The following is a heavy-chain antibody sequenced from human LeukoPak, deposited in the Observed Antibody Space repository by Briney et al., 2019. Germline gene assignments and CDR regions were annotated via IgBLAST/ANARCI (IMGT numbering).Heavy chain of an antibody. CDR3: AIPSGYSSGWPFDY. CDR1: GGSISSSNW. J-gene: IGHJ4*02. Sequence: SETLSLTCAVSGGSISSSNWWSWVRQPPGKGLEWIGEIYHSGSTNYNPSLKSRVTISVDKSKNQFSLKLSSVTAADTAVYYCAIPSGYSSGWPFDYWGQGTLVTVSS. CDR2: IYHSGST. D-gene: IGHD6-19*01. V-gene: IGHV4-4*02.